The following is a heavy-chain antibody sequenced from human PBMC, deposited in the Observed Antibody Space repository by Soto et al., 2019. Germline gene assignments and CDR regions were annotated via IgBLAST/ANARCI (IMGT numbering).Heavy chain of an antibody. CDR3: ARDFGDGYGFYLDY. J-gene: IGHJ4*02. CDR1: GFTFSSYA. V-gene: IGHV3-30-3*01. CDR2: ISYDGSNK. D-gene: IGHD3-3*01. Sequence: QVQLVESGGGVVQPGRSLRLSCAASGFTFSSYAMHWVRQAPGKGLEWVAVISYDGSNKYYADSVKGRFTISRDNSKNTLYLQVNSLRAEDTSVYYCARDFGDGYGFYLDYWGQGTLVTVSS.